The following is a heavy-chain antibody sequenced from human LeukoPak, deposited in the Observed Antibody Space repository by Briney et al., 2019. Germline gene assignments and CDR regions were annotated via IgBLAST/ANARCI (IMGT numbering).Heavy chain of an antibody. V-gene: IGHV3-9*01. D-gene: IGHD6-13*01. Sequence: PGGSLRLSCAASGFTFSDYYMSWIRQAPGKGLEWVSGISWNSGRIGYADSVKGRFTISRDNAKNSLYLQMNSLRAEDTALYYCAKDIGYSSSWFSSAGYYYYYGMDVWGQGTTVTVSS. J-gene: IGHJ6*02. CDR3: AKDIGYSSSWFSSAGYYYYYGMDV. CDR2: ISWNSGRI. CDR1: GFTFSDYY.